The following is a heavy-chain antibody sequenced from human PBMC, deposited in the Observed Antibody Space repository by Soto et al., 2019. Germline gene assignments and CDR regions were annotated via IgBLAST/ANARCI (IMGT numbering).Heavy chain of an antibody. Sequence: SETLSLTCAVYGGSFSGYYWSWIRQPPGKGLEWIGEINHSGSTNYNPSLKSRVTISVDTSKNQFSLKLSSVTAADTAVYYCARRYCTNGVCQDLPPYNWFDPWGQGTLVTVSS. CDR3: ARRYCTNGVCQDLPPYNWFDP. CDR2: INHSGST. CDR1: GGSFSGYY. V-gene: IGHV4-34*01. J-gene: IGHJ5*02. D-gene: IGHD2-8*01.